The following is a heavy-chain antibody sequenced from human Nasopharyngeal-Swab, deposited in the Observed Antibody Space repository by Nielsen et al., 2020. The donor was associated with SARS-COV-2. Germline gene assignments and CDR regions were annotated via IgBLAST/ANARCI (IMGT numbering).Heavy chain of an antibody. J-gene: IGHJ4*02. CDR1: VYSFTFFA. D-gene: IGHD3-10*01. CDR2: INTANGNT. Sequence: ASVKVSCKASVYSFTFFAMHWVRQAPGQRLEWMGRINTANGNTEYSQKFQGRVTISRDTSASTSYVEVNSLKSEDTAVYYCARGYYTSGSYSYWGQGTLVTVSS. V-gene: IGHV1-3*04. CDR3: ARGYYTSGSYSY.